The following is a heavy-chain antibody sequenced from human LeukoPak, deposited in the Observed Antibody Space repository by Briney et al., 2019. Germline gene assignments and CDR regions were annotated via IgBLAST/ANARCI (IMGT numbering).Heavy chain of an antibody. V-gene: IGHV4-61*08. Sequence: SQTLSLTCTVSGGSISSGDYYWSWIRQPPGKGLEWIGYIYYSGSTNYNPSLKSRVTISVDTSKNQFSLKLSSVTAADTAVYYCARSPPVQGDYEHYFDYWGQGTLDTVSS. CDR2: IYYSGST. D-gene: IGHD4-17*01. CDR1: GGSISSGDYY. CDR3: ARSPPVQGDYEHYFDY. J-gene: IGHJ4*02.